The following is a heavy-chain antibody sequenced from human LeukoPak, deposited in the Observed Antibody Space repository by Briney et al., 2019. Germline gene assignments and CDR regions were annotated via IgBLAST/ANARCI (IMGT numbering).Heavy chain of an antibody. V-gene: IGHV4-39*01. Sequence: SETLSLTCTVSGGSISNASSYWAWIRQPPGKGLEWIGSIYYSGSTYYNPSLNSRVAISVDTSKNQFSLQLSPLTAADTAVYHCSRHGHHGDYDYWGQGTLVTVSS. CDR3: SRHGHHGDYDY. CDR1: GGSISNASSY. D-gene: IGHD4-17*01. CDR2: IYYSGST. J-gene: IGHJ4*02.